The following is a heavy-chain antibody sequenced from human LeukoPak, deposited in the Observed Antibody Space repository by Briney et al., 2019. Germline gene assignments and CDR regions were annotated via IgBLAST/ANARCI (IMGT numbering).Heavy chain of an antibody. CDR1: GGTFSSYA. J-gene: IGHJ4*02. Sequence: ASVKVSCKASGGTFSSYAISWVRQAPGQGLEWMGRIIPIFGTANYAQKFQGRVTMTTDTSASTAYMELRSLRSDDTAVYYCARDVGEGYCSGGSCSDYWSQGTLVTVSS. CDR3: ARDVGEGYCSGGSCSDY. V-gene: IGHV1-69*05. D-gene: IGHD2-15*01. CDR2: IIPIFGTA.